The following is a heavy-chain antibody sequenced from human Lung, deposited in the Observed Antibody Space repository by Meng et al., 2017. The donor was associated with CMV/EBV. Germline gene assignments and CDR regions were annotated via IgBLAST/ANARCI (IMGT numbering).Heavy chain of an antibody. J-gene: IGHJ3*02. CDR3: ASKMYYDFWSAYRGTEGVDPFNI. Sequence: ASVKVSCKASGYTFTDYRMHWVRQAPGQGLEWMGWISPNNGATNYAQKFQGRVTMTRDTSINTAYMELNRLTYDDTAVYYCASKMYYDFWSAYRGTEGVDPFNICDQGTLVTVSS. CDR1: GYTFTDYR. D-gene: IGHD3-3*01. CDR2: ISPNNGAT. V-gene: IGHV1-2*02.